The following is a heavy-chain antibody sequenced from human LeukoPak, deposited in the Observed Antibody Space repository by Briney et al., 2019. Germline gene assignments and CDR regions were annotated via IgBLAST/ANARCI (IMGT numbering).Heavy chain of an antibody. D-gene: IGHD3-9*01. V-gene: IGHV3-48*03. CDR2: ISSSGSTI. CDR1: GFTFSSYE. J-gene: IGHJ4*02. Sequence: GGSLRLSCAAPGFTFSSYEMNWVRQAPGKGLEWVSYISSSGSTIYYADSVKGRFTISRDNAKNSLYLQMNSLRAEDTAVYYCARPGYFDWLFLWYWGQGTLVTVSS. CDR3: ARPGYFDWLFLWY.